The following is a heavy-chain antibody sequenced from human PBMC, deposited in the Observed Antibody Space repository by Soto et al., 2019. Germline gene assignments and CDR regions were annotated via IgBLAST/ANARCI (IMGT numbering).Heavy chain of an antibody. CDR1: GGSISSGGYS. CDR2: IYHSGST. D-gene: IGHD3-10*01. Sequence: NPSETLSLTCAVSGGSISSGGYSWSWIRQPPGKGLEWIGYIYHSGSTYYNPSLKSRVTISVDRSKNQFSLKLSSVTAADTAVYYCARASYPITMVRGVTNWFDPWGQGTLVTVSS. CDR3: ARASYPITMVRGVTNWFDP. J-gene: IGHJ5*02. V-gene: IGHV4-30-2*01.